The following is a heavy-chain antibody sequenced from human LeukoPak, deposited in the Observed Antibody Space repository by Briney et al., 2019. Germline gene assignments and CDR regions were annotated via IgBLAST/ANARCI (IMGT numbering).Heavy chain of an antibody. J-gene: IGHJ5*02. CDR2: ISAYSGNT. CDR1: GYIFTSHG. V-gene: IGHV1-18*01. Sequence: ASVKVSCKASGYIFTSHGISWVRQAPGQGLEWMGWISAYSGNTNFAQNLQGRVTMTTDTSTSTAYMELRSLRSDDTAVYYCARIFPGIAAAANWFDPWGQGTLVTVSS. D-gene: IGHD6-13*01. CDR3: ARIFPGIAAAANWFDP.